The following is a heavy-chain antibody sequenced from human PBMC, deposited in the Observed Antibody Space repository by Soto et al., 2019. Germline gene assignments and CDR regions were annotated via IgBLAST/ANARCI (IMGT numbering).Heavy chain of an antibody. V-gene: IGHV1-69*06. Sequence: QVQLVQSGAEVKKPGSSVKVSCKASRGTFGNYAIIWVRPAPGQGLEWMGGIMPVFGTVNYAQKFQGRVTISAGKFTNRAYMELSSLRSEDTAIYYCSRVSVPGIYGEDVLGQGTTVTVSS. CDR1: RGTFGNYA. CDR2: IMPVFGTV. D-gene: IGHD2-2*01. CDR3: SRVSVPGIYGEDV. J-gene: IGHJ6*02.